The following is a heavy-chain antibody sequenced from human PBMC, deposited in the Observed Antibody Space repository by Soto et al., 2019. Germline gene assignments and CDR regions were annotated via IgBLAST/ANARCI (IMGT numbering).Heavy chain of an antibody. CDR3: AREGGSGSPDWYFNV. D-gene: IGHD1-26*01. CDR1: GYSFTSYW. J-gene: IGHJ2*01. CDR2: IYPGDSDT. V-gene: IGHV5-51*01. Sequence: GESLKISCKGSGYSFTSYWIGLVRQMPGKGLEWMGIIYPGDSDTRYSPSFQGQVTISADKSISTAYLQWSSLKAADSAIYYCAREGGSGSPDWYFNVWGRGTPVTVSS.